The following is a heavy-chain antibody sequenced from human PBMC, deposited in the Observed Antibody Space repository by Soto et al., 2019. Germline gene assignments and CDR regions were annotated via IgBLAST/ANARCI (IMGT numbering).Heavy chain of an antibody. CDR3: ARHPKDIVVVPAAHRKMYYFDY. CDR1: GGSISSSSYY. Sequence: SETLSLTCTVSGGSISSSSYYWGWIRQPPGKGLEWIGSIYYSGSTYYNPSLKSRVTISVDTSKNQFSLKLSSVTAADTAVYYCARHPKDIVVVPAAHRKMYYFDYWGQGTLVTVSS. J-gene: IGHJ4*02. D-gene: IGHD2-2*01. V-gene: IGHV4-39*01. CDR2: IYYSGST.